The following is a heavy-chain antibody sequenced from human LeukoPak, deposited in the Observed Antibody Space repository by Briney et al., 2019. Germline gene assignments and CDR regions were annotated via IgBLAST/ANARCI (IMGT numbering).Heavy chain of an antibody. D-gene: IGHD2-2*02. CDR2: IYYSGST. J-gene: IGHJ3*02. V-gene: IGHV4-59*08. CDR1: GGSISSYY. Sequence: SETLSLTCTVSGGSISSYYWSWIRQPPGKGLEWIGYIYYSGSTNYNPSLESRVTISVDTSKNQFSLKLSSVTAADTALYYCARLYGNDAFDIWGQGTMVIVSS. CDR3: ARLYGNDAFDI.